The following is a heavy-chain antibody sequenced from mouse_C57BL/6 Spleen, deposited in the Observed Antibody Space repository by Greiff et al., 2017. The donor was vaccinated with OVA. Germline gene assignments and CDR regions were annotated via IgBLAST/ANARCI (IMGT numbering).Heavy chain of an antibody. V-gene: IGHV1-22*01. Sequence: VQLQQSGPELVKPGASVKMYCKASGYTFTDYNMHWVKQSHGKSLEWIGYINPNNGGTSYNQKFKGKATLTVNKSSSTAYMELRSLTSEDSAVYYCARESNYLYYYAMDYWGQGTSVTVSS. D-gene: IGHD2-5*01. CDR2: INPNNGGT. CDR1: GYTFTDYN. J-gene: IGHJ4*01. CDR3: ARESNYLYYYAMDY.